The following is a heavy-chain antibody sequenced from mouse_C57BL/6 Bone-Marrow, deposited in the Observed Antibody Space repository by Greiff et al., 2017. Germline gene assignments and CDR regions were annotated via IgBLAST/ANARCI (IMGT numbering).Heavy chain of an antibody. V-gene: IGHV1-7*01. CDR2: INPSSGYT. CDR1: GYTFTSYW. Sequence: QVQLMESGAELAKPGASVKLSCKASGYTFTSYWMHWVQQRPGQGLEWIGYINPSSGYTKYNQKFKDKATLTADNSSSTAYMQLSSLTNEDSAVYYCAPGRLADYWGQGTTLTVAA. CDR3: APGRLADY. J-gene: IGHJ2*01. D-gene: IGHD2-2*01.